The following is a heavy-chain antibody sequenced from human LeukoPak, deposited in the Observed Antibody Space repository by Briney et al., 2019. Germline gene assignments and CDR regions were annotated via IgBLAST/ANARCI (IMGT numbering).Heavy chain of an antibody. J-gene: IGHJ3*02. CDR3: ARADTYSSSWYALWGHDVAFDI. Sequence: SETLSLTCTVSGGSISSGGHSWSWIRQPPGKGLEWIGYIYHSGSGSTYYNPSLKSRVTISIDKSKNQFSLKLSSVTAADTAVYYCARADTYSSSWYALWGHDVAFDIWGQGTMVTVSS. CDR1: GGSISSGGHS. V-gene: IGHV4-30-2*01. CDR2: IYHSGSGST. D-gene: IGHD6-13*01.